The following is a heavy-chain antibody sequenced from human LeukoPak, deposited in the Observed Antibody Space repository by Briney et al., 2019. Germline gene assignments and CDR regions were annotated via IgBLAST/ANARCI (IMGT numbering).Heavy chain of an antibody. J-gene: IGHJ4*02. Sequence: GGSLRLSCAASGFTFSSYAMNWVRQAPGKGLEWVSVISGSGDSTYYADSVKGRFTISRDNSKNTLYLQMDSLRAEDTAVYYCAKGTMVRGDRDYWGQGTLVTVSS. D-gene: IGHD3-10*01. V-gene: IGHV3-23*01. CDR1: GFTFSSYA. CDR2: ISGSGDST. CDR3: AKGTMVRGDRDY.